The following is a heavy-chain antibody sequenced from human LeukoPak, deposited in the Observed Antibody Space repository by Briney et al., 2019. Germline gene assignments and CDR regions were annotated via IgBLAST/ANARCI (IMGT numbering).Heavy chain of an antibody. CDR1: GFTFSSYE. Sequence: PGGSLRLSCAASGFTFSSYEMNWVRQAPGKGLEWVSYISSSGSTIYYADSVKGRFTISRDISRSTLYLEMNSLSAEDTAVYYCARASGPIKKNRFDQWGQGTLVTVSP. J-gene: IGHJ4*02. V-gene: IGHV3-48*03. D-gene: IGHD1-26*01. CDR3: ARASGPIKKNRFDQ. CDR2: ISSSGSTI.